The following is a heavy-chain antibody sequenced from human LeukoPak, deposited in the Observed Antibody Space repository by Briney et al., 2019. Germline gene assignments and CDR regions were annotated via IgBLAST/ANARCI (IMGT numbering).Heavy chain of an antibody. D-gene: IGHD3-22*01. CDR2: IYHSGST. J-gene: IGHJ4*02. CDR1: GGSISSSNW. V-gene: IGHV4-4*02. Sequence: SGTLSLTCAVSGGSISSSNWWSWVRQPPGKGLEWIGEIYHSGSTNYNPSLKSRVTISVDKSKNQLSLKLSSVTAADTAVYYCARGRGRRYYDSSGYYGYWGQGTLVTVSS. CDR3: ARGRGRRYYDSSGYYGY.